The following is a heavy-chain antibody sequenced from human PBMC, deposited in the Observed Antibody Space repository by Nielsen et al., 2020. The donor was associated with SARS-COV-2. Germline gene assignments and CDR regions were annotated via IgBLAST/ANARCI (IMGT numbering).Heavy chain of an antibody. CDR1: GFTFSSYS. V-gene: IGHV3-21*01. Sequence: GESLKISCAASGFTFSSYSMNWVRQAPGKGLEWVSSISSSSSYIYYADSVKGRFTISRDNAKNSLYLQMNSLRAEDTAVYYCARDPGITGTILLRLDAFDIWGQGTMVTVSS. CDR3: ARDPGITGTILLRLDAFDI. J-gene: IGHJ3*02. D-gene: IGHD1-7*01. CDR2: ISSSSSYI.